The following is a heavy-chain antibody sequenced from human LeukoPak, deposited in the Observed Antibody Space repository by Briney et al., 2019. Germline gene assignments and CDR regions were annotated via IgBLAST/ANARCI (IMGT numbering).Heavy chain of an antibody. V-gene: IGHV3-23*01. CDR1: GFTFRNYA. Sequence: GGSLRLSCAVSGFTFRNYAMSWVRQAPGKGLEWVSTISGSGGSTYNADSVKGRFTISRDNCKNTLYLQMNSLRAEDTALYYCAGTRSGSPAGYWGQGTLVTVSS. J-gene: IGHJ4*02. CDR2: ISGSGGST. CDR3: AGTRSGSPAGY. D-gene: IGHD3-10*01.